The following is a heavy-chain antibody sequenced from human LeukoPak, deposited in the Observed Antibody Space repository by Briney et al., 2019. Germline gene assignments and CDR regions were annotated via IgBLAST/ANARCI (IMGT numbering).Heavy chain of an antibody. D-gene: IGHD3-10*01. CDR2: INSDGSST. Sequence: GGSLRLSCVASGFTFSNYWMHWVRQAPGKGLVWVSRINSDGSSTSYADSVRGRFTVSRDNSKNTLYLQVNSLRAEDTAVYYCAKDPYYYGSGSYVGDWGQGTLVTVSS. CDR3: AKDPYYYGSGSYVGD. CDR1: GFTFSNYW. J-gene: IGHJ4*02. V-gene: IGHV3-74*01.